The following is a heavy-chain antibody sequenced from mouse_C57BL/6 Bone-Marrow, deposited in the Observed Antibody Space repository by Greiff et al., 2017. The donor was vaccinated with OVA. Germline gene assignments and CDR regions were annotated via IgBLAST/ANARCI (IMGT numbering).Heavy chain of an antibody. CDR2: ISNLAYSI. V-gene: IGHV5-15*04. Sequence: EVKVEESGGGLVPPGGSLKLSCAASGFTFSDYGMAWVRQAPRKGPEWVAFISNLAYSIYYADTVTGRFTISRENAKNTLYLEMSSLRSEDTAMYYCARHGWAYFDYWGQGTTLTVSS. CDR3: ARHGWAYFDY. D-gene: IGHD3-3*01. J-gene: IGHJ2*01. CDR1: GFTFSDYG.